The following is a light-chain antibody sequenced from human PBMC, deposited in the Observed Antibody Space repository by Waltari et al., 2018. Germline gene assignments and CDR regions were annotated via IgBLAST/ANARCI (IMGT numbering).Light chain of an antibody. Sequence: DIQMPQSPSSSSASFGDRFPSTFRASQSISTWLAWYQQKPGKAPNILIDKASNLASGVSSRFSGSGSGTEFTLTISSLQPDDFATYYCQQYNRYSTFGPGTKVHL. CDR3: QQYNRYST. CDR2: KAS. J-gene: IGKJ3*01. CDR1: QSISTW. V-gene: IGKV1-5*03.